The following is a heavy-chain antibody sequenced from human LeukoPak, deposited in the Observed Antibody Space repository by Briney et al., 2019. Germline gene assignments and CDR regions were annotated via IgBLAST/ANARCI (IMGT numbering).Heavy chain of an antibody. D-gene: IGHD5-24*01. Sequence: PSQTLSLTCAVSGGSISSGGYSWSWFRQPPGKGLEWIAYIYHSGSTYYNPSLKSRVTISVDTSKNQFSLKLSSVTAADTAVYYCARARWLQIPDVYYFDYWGQGTLVTVTT. CDR2: IYHSGST. V-gene: IGHV4-30-2*01. J-gene: IGHJ4*02. CDR1: GGSISSGGYS. CDR3: ARARWLQIPDVYYFDY.